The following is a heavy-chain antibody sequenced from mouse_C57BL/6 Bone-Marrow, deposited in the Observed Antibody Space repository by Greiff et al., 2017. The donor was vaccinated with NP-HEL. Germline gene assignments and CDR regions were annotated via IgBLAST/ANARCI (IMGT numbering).Heavy chain of an antibody. J-gene: IGHJ3*01. CDR1: GYTFTSYW. D-gene: IGHD1-2*01. V-gene: IGHV1-55*01. CDR2: IYPGSGST. Sequence: QVQLKQSGAELVKPGASVKMSCKASGYTFTSYWITWVKQRPGQGLEWIGDIYPGSGSTNYNEKFKSKATLTVDTSSSTAYMQLSSLTSEDSAVYYCASHYYGPFAYWGQGTLVTVSA. CDR3: ASHYYGPFAY.